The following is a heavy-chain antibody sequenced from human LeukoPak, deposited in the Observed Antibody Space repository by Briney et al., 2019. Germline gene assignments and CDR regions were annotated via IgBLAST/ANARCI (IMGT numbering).Heavy chain of an antibody. Sequence: SETLSHTCNVSGGSISTRRYYWGWIRQPPGKGLEWIGEIKHSGSTNYNPSLKNRVTRSVDTSKNQFSLKLNSVTAADTAVYYCARNGQGLLWFGELGKYYFDYWGQGTLVTVSS. CDR2: IKHSGST. V-gene: IGHV4-39*07. CDR3: ARNGQGLLWFGELGKYYFDY. CDR1: GGSISTRRYY. D-gene: IGHD3-10*01. J-gene: IGHJ4*02.